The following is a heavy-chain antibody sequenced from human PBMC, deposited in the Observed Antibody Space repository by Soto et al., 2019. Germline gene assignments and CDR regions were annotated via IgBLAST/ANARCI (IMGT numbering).Heavy chain of an antibody. J-gene: IGHJ4*02. CDR1: GFTFGSFD. CDR2: IHRASTYI. D-gene: IGHD4-17*01. V-gene: IGHV3-21*06. Sequence: GGSLRLSCATSGFTFGSFDMDWVRQAPGKGLEWVSSIHRASTYIYYADSVRGRFTISRDNAKSSLYLQMNSLTVEDTAVYYCARRAVTTYHFFDYWGQGALVTVSS. CDR3: ARRAVTTYHFFDY.